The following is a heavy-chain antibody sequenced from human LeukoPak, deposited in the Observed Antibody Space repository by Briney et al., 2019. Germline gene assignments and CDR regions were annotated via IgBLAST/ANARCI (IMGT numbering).Heavy chain of an antibody. CDR3: ARWTALIVVDYYYYYMDV. J-gene: IGHJ6*03. CDR1: GGTFSSYA. V-gene: IGHV7-4-1*02. Sequence: ASVKVSCKASGGTFSSYAISWVRQAPGQGLEWMGWINTNTGNPTYAQGFTGRFVFSLDTSVSTAYLQISSLKAEDTAVYYCARWTALIVVDYYYYYMDVWGKGTTVTVSS. CDR2: INTNTGNP. D-gene: IGHD3-22*01.